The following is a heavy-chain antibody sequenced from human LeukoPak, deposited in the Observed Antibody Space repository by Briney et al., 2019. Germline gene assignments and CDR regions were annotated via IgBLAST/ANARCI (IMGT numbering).Heavy chain of an antibody. CDR1: GFTFSSNP. Sequence: GGSLRLSCAGSGFTFSSNPLSWVRQAPGKGLEWVSTISSSGHSTYYADSVKGRFTISRDNSKSTLYLQMNNLRADDTAVYYCAKPPVGAPPYGYYFDYWGQGTLVTVSS. J-gene: IGHJ4*02. D-gene: IGHD1-26*01. V-gene: IGHV3-23*01. CDR3: AKPPVGAPPYGYYFDY. CDR2: ISSSGHST.